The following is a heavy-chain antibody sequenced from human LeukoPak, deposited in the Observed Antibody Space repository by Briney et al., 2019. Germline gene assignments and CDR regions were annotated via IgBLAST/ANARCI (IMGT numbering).Heavy chain of an antibody. CDR3: ARGGGVIRRYDILTGYRDYYYMDV. CDR2: INPNSGGT. V-gene: IGHV1-2*02. D-gene: IGHD3-9*01. CDR1: GYTFTGYY. Sequence: ASVKVSCKASGYTFTGYYMHWVRQAPGQGLEWMGWINPNSGGTNYAQKFQGRVTMTRDPSISTAYMELSRLRSDDPAVYYCARGGGVIRRYDILTGYRDYYYMDVWGKGTTVTVSS. J-gene: IGHJ6*03.